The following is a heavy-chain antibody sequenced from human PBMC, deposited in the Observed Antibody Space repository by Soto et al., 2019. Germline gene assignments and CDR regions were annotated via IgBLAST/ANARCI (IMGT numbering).Heavy chain of an antibody. CDR1: GFTFSNYW. V-gene: IGHV3-7*01. Sequence: LRLSFAASGFTFSNYWMSWVCQAPGKGLEWVANIKQDGSEKYYVDSVKGRFTLSRDNAKNSLQLQMNSLRAEDTAIYFCARVAYSHGWIYDYSCQGPLV. CDR2: IKQDGSEK. CDR3: ARVAYSHGWIYDY. D-gene: IGHD6-19*01. J-gene: IGHJ4*01.